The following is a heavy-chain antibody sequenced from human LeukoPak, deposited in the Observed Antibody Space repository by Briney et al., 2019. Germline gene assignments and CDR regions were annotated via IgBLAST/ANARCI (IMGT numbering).Heavy chain of an antibody. CDR3: ARHRGIQLWLYYFDY. CDR1: GGSISSSSYY. J-gene: IGHJ4*02. CDR2: IYYSGST. D-gene: IGHD5-18*01. V-gene: IGHV4-39*01. Sequence: PSETLSLTCTVSGGSISSSSYYWGWIRQPPGKGLEWIGSIYYSGSTYYNPSLKSRVTISVDTSKNQFSLKLSSVTAADTAVYHCARHRGIQLWLYYFDYWGQGTLVTVSS.